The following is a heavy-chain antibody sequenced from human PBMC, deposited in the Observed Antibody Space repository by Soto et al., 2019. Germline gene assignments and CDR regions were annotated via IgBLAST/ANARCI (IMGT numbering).Heavy chain of an antibody. V-gene: IGHV4-34*01. CDR1: GGSFSGYY. CDR3: ARGGSGYTWFNEF. D-gene: IGHD3-22*01. J-gene: IGHJ4*02. CDR2: VNHSGTT. Sequence: QVQLQQWGAGLLKPSETLSLTCAVYGGSFSGYYWTWIRQSPEKGLEWIGEVNHSGTTYYNPSLKTRVTISVHTPKNQFSLKMSSVTAADTAVYYCARGGSGYTWFNEFWGQGTLVTVSS.